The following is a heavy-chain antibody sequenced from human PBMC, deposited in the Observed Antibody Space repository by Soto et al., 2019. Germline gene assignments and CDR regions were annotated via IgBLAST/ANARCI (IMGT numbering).Heavy chain of an antibody. CDR2: ISGSGGST. Sequence: EVQLLESGGGLVQPGGSLRLSCAASGFTFSSYAMSWVRQAPGKGLEWVSEISGSGGSTYYADSVKGRFTISRDNSKNAPYLQMNSLRAEDTAVYHCSTVVTPGLSDWCQGTLVTVSS. CDR3: STVVTPGLSD. J-gene: IGHJ4*02. V-gene: IGHV3-23*01. D-gene: IGHD4-17*01. CDR1: GFTFSSYA.